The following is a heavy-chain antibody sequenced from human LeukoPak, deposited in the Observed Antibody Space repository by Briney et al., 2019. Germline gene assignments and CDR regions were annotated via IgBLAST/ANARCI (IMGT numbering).Heavy chain of an antibody. CDR2: IHFSGAS. CDR1: GYSISSGYD. V-gene: IGHV4-38-2*02. J-gene: IGHJ5*02. CDR3: ARDWSGGPIDL. D-gene: IGHD3-3*01. Sequence: SETLSPTCSVSGYSISSGYDWGWIRQSLEKGLEWIASIHFSGASYYNPSLKSRVTISVDTSKNQVSLKLTSVTAADTAVYYCARDWSGGPIDLWGQGTQVTVSS.